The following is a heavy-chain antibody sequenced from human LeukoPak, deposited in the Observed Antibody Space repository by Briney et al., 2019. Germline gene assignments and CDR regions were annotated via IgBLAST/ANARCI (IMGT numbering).Heavy chain of an antibody. CDR2: IRYDGSDK. J-gene: IGHJ3*01. D-gene: IGHD3-16*01. CDR1: GFTFRTYG. Sequence: GGSLRLSCAASGFTFRTYGMHWVRQAPGKGLEWVTFIRYDGSDKFYADSVKGRFTTSRDNSKDTLFLQMNSLRLADTAVYYCAKRADYYDSSRALYDAFDLWGQGTMVTVSS. CDR3: AKRADYYDSSRALYDAFDL. V-gene: IGHV3-30*02.